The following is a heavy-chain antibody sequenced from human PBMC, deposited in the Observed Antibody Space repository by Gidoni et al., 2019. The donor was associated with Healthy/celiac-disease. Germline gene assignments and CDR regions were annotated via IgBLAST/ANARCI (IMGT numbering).Heavy chain of an antibody. D-gene: IGHD4-17*01. CDR2: IYYCGST. Sequence: QVQLQASRPGLVKPSETLSLTGTASGGYFSSYYWNWIRQPPGKGLECIGYIYYCGSTNYNPSLKSRVTISVDTSKNQFSLKLSSVTAADTAVYYCARVEDDYGTVDYWGQGTLVTVSS. V-gene: IGHV4-59*08. CDR1: GGYFSSYY. CDR3: ARVEDDYGTVDY. J-gene: IGHJ4*02.